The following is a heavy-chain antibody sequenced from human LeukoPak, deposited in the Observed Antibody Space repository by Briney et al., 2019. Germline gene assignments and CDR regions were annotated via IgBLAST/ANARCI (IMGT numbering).Heavy chain of an antibody. CDR1: GFTFSSYG. V-gene: IGHV3-30*18. D-gene: IGHD3-10*01. J-gene: IGHJ4*02. CDR2: ISYDGSNK. Sequence: GGSLRLSCAASGFTFSSYGMHWVRQAPGKGLEWVAVISYDGSNKYYADSVKGRFTISRDNSKNTLYLQMNSLRAEDTAVYYCAKDPRWFGELSPAYFDYWGQGTLVTVSS. CDR3: AKDPRWFGELSPAYFDY.